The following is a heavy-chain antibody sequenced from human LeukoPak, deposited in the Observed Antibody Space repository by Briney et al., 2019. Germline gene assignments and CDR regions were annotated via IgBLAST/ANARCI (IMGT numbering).Heavy chain of an antibody. D-gene: IGHD6-19*01. J-gene: IGHJ4*02. CDR2: ISYDGSNK. V-gene: IGHV3-30-3*01. Sequence: GGSLRLSCAASGFTFSSYAMHWVRQAPGKGLEWVAVISYDGSNKYYADFVKGRFTISRDNSKNTLYLQMNSLRAEDTAVYYCARDSSGWSGGGYFDYWGQGTLVTVSS. CDR1: GFTFSSYA. CDR3: ARDSSGWSGGGYFDY.